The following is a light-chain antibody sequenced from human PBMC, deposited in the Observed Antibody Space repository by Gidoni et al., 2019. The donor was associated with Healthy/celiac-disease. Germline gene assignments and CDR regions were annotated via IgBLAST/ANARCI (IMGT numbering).Light chain of an antibody. J-gene: IGLJ2*01. CDR3: SSYAGSNNLV. CDR1: SSDVGGYNY. Sequence: QSALTQPPSASGSPGPSVTISCTGTSSDVGGYNYGSWYQQNPDKAHKLMSYEVSKRPAGFPVRFTGSKSGNTASLTVSGLQAEDEADYYCSSYAGSNNLVFGGGTKLTVL. CDR2: EVS. V-gene: IGLV2-8*01.